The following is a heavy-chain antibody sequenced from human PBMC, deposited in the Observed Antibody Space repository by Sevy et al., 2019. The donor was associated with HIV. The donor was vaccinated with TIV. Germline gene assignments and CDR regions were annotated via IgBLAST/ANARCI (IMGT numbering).Heavy chain of an antibody. V-gene: IGHV1-18*01. CDR1: GYTFTSYG. CDR2: ISTYNTVR. Sequence: ASVKVSCKASGYTFTSYGISWVRQAPGQGLEWMGWISTYNTVRNFAQKFHDRVTMTIDTSTSTAYMELRGLRSDDTAVYYCARSTQVAGRSNWFDPWGQGTLVTVSS. D-gene: IGHD6-19*01. J-gene: IGHJ5*02. CDR3: ARSTQVAGRSNWFDP.